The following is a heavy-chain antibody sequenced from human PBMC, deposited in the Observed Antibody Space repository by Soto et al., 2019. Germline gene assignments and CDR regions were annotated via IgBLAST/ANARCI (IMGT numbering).Heavy chain of an antibody. Sequence: PSETLSLTCSVSAYSITAGGYYWSWIRHHPGKGLEWIGSFYSSGSVIYNPSLRSRLSISIDNSKNQFSLRLTSMTAADTAVYYCAVPGDGDFDYWSQGNLVTVSS. CDR1: AYSITAGGYY. V-gene: IGHV4-31*09. J-gene: IGHJ4*02. CDR2: FYSSGSV. CDR3: AVPGDGDFDY. D-gene: IGHD3-10*01.